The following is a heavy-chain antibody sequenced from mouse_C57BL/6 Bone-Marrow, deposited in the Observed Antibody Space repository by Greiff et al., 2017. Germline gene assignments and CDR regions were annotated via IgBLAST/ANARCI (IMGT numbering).Heavy chain of an antibody. V-gene: IGHV1-67*01. J-gene: IGHJ1*03. CDR3: AREGVRTVVAPRWYFDG. Sequence: VQLQESGPELVRPGVSVKISCKGSGYTFTDYAMHWVKQSHAKSLEWIGVISTYYGDASYNQKFKDKATMTVDKSSSTAYMELARLTSEDSAVYYCAREGVRTVVAPRWYFDGWGTGTTVTVSS. CDR2: ISTYYGDA. CDR1: GYTFTDYA. D-gene: IGHD1-1*01.